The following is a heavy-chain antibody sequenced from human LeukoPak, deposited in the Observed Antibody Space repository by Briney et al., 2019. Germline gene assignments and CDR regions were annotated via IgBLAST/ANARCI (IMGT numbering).Heavy chain of an antibody. CDR1: GFAFSRNW. CDR2: IQQDGSEQ. J-gene: IGHJ5*02. Sequence: PGGSLRLSCEGSGFAFSRNWMSWVRQAPGKGLEWVANIQQDGSEQYYVDSVKGRFTISRDNAKNSVYLQMNSLRAEDTAVYYCARDRGNYYDNSGPADWFDPWGQGTLVIVSS. D-gene: IGHD3-22*01. CDR3: ARDRGNYYDNSGPADWFDP. V-gene: IGHV3-7*01.